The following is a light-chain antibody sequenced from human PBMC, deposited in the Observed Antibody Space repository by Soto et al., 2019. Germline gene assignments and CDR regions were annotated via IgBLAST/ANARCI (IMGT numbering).Light chain of an antibody. V-gene: IGLV2-14*01. CDR1: SSDIGDYNY. J-gene: IGLJ1*01. CDR3: CSYTRSGTLI. Sequence: QSVLTQPASVSGSPGQSITISCVGTSSDIGDYNYVSWYQQHPGKVAKVIIYDVSNRPSGVSYRFSGTKSGNTASLTVSGLQAEDEADYYCCSYTRSGTLIFGTGTKLTVL. CDR2: DVS.